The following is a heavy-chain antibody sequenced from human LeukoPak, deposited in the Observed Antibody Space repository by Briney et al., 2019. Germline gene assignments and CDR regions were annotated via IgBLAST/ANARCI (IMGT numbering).Heavy chain of an antibody. CDR1: GGSISANH. V-gene: IGHV4-4*07. D-gene: IGHD1-26*01. J-gene: IGHJ4*02. CDR3: ARDPLRSSFDL. Sequence: SQTLSLTCTVSGGSISANHWVWIRQPAGKGLEWIGRLHISGNTNYNPSLKSRVTISLDTSKNQFSLRMTSATAADTAVYFCARDPLRSSFDLWGQGILVSVSS. CDR2: LHISGNT.